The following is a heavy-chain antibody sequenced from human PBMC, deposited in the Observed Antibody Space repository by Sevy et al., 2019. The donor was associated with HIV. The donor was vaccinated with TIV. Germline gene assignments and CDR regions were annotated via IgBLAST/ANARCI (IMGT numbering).Heavy chain of an antibody. CDR2: FVPEDGEI. CDR1: RYTLSEVS. CDR3: VIGDTPRLTGSGARLKDQSLNYFEF. V-gene: IGHV1-24*01. Sequence: GASVKVSCNVPRYTLSEVSMHWVRQAPGKGLEWMGGFVPEDGEIVFAQKFQGRVTVAEDTLTDTAYLEVTNLRSEDTATYFCVIGDTPRLTGSGARLKDQSLNYFEFWGQGTLVTVSS. J-gene: IGHJ4*02. D-gene: IGHD3-16*02.